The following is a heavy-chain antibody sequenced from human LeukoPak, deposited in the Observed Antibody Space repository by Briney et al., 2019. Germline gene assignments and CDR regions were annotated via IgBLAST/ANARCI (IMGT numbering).Heavy chain of an antibody. CDR2: MNPNSGNT. CDR1: GYTFTGYY. V-gene: IGHV1-8*02. J-gene: IGHJ5*02. D-gene: IGHD2-8*02. CDR3: ARGRMATLLDWSWGTRSIWFDP. Sequence: ASVKVSCKASGYTFTGYYMHWVRQATGQGLEWMGWMNPNSGNTGYAQKFQGRVTMTRNTSISTAYMELSSLRSEDTAVYYCARGRMATLLDWSWGTRSIWFDPWGQGTLVTVSS.